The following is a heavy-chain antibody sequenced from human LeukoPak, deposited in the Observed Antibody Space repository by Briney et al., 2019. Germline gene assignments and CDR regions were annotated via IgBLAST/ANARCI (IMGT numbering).Heavy chain of an antibody. CDR3: ARAYGGNSRSYYYYYCYMDV. Sequence: PGGSLRLSCAASGFTFDDYGMSWVRQAPGKGLEWVSGLNWNGGTTAYAGSVKGRFTISRDNAKNSLYLQMNSLRAEDTALYYCARAYGGNSRSYYYYYCYMDVWGKGTTVTVSS. J-gene: IGHJ6*03. V-gene: IGHV3-20*04. D-gene: IGHD4-23*01. CDR1: GFTFDDYG. CDR2: LNWNGGTT.